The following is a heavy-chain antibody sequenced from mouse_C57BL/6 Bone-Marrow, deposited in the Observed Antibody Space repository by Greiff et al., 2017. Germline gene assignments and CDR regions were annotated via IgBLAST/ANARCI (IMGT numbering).Heavy chain of an antibody. CDR1: GFTFSSYA. CDR3: ARAPYYYGSRAMDY. V-gene: IGHV5-4*03. J-gene: IGHJ4*01. Sequence: DVMLVASGGGLVKPGGSLKLSCAASGFTFSSYAMSWVRQTPEKRLEWVATISDGGSYTYYPDNVKGRFTISRDNAKNNLYLQMSHLKSEDTAMYYCARAPYYYGSRAMDYWGQGTSVTVSA. D-gene: IGHD1-1*01. CDR2: ISDGGSYT.